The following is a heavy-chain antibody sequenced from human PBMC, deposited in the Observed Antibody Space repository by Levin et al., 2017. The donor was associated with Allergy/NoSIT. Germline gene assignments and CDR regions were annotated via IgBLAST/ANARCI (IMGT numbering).Heavy chain of an antibody. Sequence: SETLSLTCTVSGGSISSFYWSWIRQPPGKGLEWIGYIYYSGSTNYTPSLKSRVTISLDMSKNQFSLDLSSVTAADTAVYYCASISPYCSSDSCSPYRHFNYWGQGILVTVSS. J-gene: IGHJ4*02. D-gene: IGHD2-2*01. CDR3: ASISPYCSSDSCSPYRHFNY. V-gene: IGHV4-59*01. CDR2: IYYSGST. CDR1: GGSISSFY.